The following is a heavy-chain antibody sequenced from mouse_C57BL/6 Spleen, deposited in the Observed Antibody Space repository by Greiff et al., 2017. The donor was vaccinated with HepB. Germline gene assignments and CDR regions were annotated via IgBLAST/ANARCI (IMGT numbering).Heavy chain of an antibody. Sequence: QVHVKQSGAELVKPGASVKISCKASGYAFSSYWMNWVKQRPGKGLEWIGQIYPGDGDTNYNGKFKGKATLTADKSSSTAYMQLSSLTSEDSAVYFCARRGAAQAVDYWGQGTTLTVSS. CDR2: IYPGDGDT. V-gene: IGHV1-80*01. J-gene: IGHJ2*01. D-gene: IGHD3-2*02. CDR1: GYAFSSYW. CDR3: ARRGAAQAVDY.